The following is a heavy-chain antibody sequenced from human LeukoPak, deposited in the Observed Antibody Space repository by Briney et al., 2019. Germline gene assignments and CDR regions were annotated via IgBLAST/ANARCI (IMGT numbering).Heavy chain of an antibody. J-gene: IGHJ2*01. CDR3: ATEAIVVVTARDDWYFDL. CDR2: IIPILGIP. Sequence: FSVTVSCKASGGTFSSYAISWVRQVPGQGLEWMGRIIPILGIPNYAQKFQGRVTITADKSTTTAYMELSSLRSEDTAVYYCATEAIVVVTARDDWYFDLWGRGTLVSASS. V-gene: IGHV1-69*04. D-gene: IGHD2-21*02. CDR1: GGTFSSYA.